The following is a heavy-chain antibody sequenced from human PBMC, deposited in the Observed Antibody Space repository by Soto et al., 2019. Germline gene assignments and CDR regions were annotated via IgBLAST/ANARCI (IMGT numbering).Heavy chain of an antibody. J-gene: IGHJ1*01. V-gene: IGHV3-74*01. CDR1: GFIFSSSW. D-gene: IGHD2-21*02. CDR3: AGGSLSSSKTEH. Sequence: HPGGSLRLSCAASGFIFSSSWMHWVRQAPGKGLVWVSRIKTDGSTTNYADSVKGRFTISRDNAKNTLYMQMNSLRDDDTAVYYCAGGSLSSSKTEHWGQGTLVTVSS. CDR2: IKTDGSTT.